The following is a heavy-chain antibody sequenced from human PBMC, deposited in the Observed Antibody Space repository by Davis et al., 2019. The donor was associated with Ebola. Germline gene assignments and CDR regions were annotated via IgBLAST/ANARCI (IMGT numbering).Heavy chain of an antibody. J-gene: IGHJ2*01. Sequence: MPSETLSLTCTVSGGFISSDYWSWIRQPPGKGLEWIGYIFHGGSTNYNPSLKSRVTISIDRSKNQFSLKLTSVTAADTAVYYCARSFSGYFDLWGRGTLVTVSS. D-gene: IGHD1-14*01. CDR2: IFHGGST. CDR1: GGFISSDY. V-gene: IGHV4-59*01. CDR3: ARSFSGYFDL.